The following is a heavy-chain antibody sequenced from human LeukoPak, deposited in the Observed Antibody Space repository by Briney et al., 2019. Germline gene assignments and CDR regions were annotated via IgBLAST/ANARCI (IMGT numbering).Heavy chain of an antibody. CDR2: IWYDGSKE. CDR3: ARYNGPLDAFDI. J-gene: IGHJ3*02. V-gene: IGHV3-33*01. D-gene: IGHD2-8*01. Sequence: GGSLRLSCAASGFTFSRYGMHWVRQAPGKGREWVAVIWYDGSKEYYIDSVKGRFTISRDNSRNTLSLQMNSLRAEDTAVYHCARYNGPLDAFDIWGLGTMVTVSS. CDR1: GFTFSRYG.